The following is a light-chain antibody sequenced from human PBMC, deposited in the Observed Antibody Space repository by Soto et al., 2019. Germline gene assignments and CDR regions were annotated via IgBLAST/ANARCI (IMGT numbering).Light chain of an antibody. V-gene: IGLV2-14*01. Sequence: QSALTQPASVFGSPGQSITISCTGTSSDVGGYNYVSWYQQHPGKAPKLMIYDVFNRPSGVSNRFAGSKSGNTASLTISGLQAADEADYYCSSYTSTSTLVLFGGGTQLTVL. J-gene: IGLJ7*01. CDR3: SSYTSTSTLVL. CDR2: DVF. CDR1: SSDVGGYNY.